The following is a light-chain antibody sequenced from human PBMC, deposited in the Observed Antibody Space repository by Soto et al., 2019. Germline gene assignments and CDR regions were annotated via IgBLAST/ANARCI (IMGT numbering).Light chain of an antibody. CDR3: SSYTSRSTLV. Sequence: QSALTQPASVSGSPGQSITISCTGTSSDVGGYNYVSWYQQHPGKAPKLMIYDVSNRPSGVSKRFSGSKSGNTASLTISGLRAEDEADYYCSSYTSRSTLVFGGGTKLTVL. CDR2: DVS. J-gene: IGLJ2*01. CDR1: SSDVGGYNY. V-gene: IGLV2-14*01.